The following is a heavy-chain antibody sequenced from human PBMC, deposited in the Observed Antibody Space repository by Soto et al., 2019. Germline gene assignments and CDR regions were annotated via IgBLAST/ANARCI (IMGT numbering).Heavy chain of an antibody. CDR1: GYTFTSYG. V-gene: IGHV1-18*04. D-gene: IGHD1-7*01. J-gene: IGHJ6*02. Sequence: ASVKVTCKSSGYTFTSYGISWVRQAPGQGLEWMGWISAYNGNTNYAQKLQGRVTMTTDTSTSTAYMELRSLRSDDTAVYYCASGTTGYYYGMDVWGQGTTVTVS. CDR2: ISAYNGNT. CDR3: ASGTTGYYYGMDV.